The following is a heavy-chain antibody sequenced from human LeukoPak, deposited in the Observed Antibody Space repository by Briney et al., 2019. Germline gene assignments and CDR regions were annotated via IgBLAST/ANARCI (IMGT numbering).Heavy chain of an antibody. CDR2: INPNSGGT. D-gene: IGHD3-22*01. CDR3: AREYDSSGYSYYGMDV. V-gene: IGHV1-2*02. CDR1: GYTFTGYY. J-gene: IGHJ6*02. Sequence: ASVKVSCKASGYTFTGYYMHWVRQAPGQGLEWMGWINPNSGGTNYAQKFQGRVTMTRDTSISTAYMELSRLRTDDTAVYYCAREYDSSGYSYYGMDVWGQGTTVTVSS.